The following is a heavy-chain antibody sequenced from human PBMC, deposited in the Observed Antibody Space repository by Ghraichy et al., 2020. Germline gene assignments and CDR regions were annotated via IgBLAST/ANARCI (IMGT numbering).Heavy chain of an antibody. J-gene: IGHJ3*02. CDR1: GFSFSSYS. CDR2: ISTSSTI. D-gene: IGHD5-12*01. CDR3: ARSWPDSFDI. V-gene: IGHV3-48*02. Sequence: GGSLRLSCAASGFSFSSYSMNWVRQAPGKGLEWVSYISTSSTIYYADSVKGRFTISRDNAKDSLYLQMNSLRDEDTAVYYCARSWPDSFDIWGQGTMVTVSS.